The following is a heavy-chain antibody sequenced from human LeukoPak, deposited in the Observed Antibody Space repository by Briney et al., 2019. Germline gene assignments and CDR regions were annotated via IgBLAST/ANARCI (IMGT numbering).Heavy chain of an antibody. CDR3: AKVGYYDSSGYYYDGPKTYYFDY. J-gene: IGHJ4*02. V-gene: IGHV3-9*01. CDR2: ISWSSGII. CDR1: GFIFDDHG. D-gene: IGHD3-22*01. Sequence: HPGRSLRLSCAASGFIFDDHGMHWVRQAPGKGLEWVSGISWSSGIIGYADSVKGRFTISRDNAKNSLDLQMESLRAEDTAVYYCAKVGYYDSSGYYYDGPKTYYFDYWGREPWSPSPQ.